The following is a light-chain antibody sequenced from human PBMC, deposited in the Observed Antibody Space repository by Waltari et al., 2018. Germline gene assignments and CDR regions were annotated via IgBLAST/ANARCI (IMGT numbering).Light chain of an antibody. J-gene: IGKJ2*01. CDR1: QSVSSY. Sequence: EIVLTQSPATLSLSPGERATLSCRASQSVSSYLAWYQQKPGQAPRLLIYDASNRATGIPARFSGSGSGTDFTLTISSLEPEDVAVYYCQQYFRAPYTFGQGTKLEIK. CDR3: QQYFRAPYT. V-gene: IGKV3-11*01. CDR2: DAS.